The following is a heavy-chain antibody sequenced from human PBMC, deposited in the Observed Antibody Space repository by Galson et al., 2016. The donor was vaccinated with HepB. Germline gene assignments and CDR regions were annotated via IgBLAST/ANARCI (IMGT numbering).Heavy chain of an antibody. CDR3: ARDYSYGNWFDP. V-gene: IGHV3-30*03. CDR1: GFTFSGFD. CDR2: ISFDGRKQ. Sequence: SLRLSCAVSGFTFSGFDMHWVRQAPGKGPEWVARISFDGRKQDYTSSVKGRFTISRENSGNTLYLQMHNLRAEDTAVYFCARDYSYGNWFDPWGQGTLVTVSS. J-gene: IGHJ5*02. D-gene: IGHD3-16*01.